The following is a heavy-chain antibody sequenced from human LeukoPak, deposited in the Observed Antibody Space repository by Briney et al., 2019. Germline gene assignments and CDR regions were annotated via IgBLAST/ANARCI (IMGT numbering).Heavy chain of an antibody. Sequence: GGSLTLTCVASGFIFSDFDLNWVRQPPGKGLEWVGFINYRGTSTFYADSVKGRFTISRDTAKKSLDLQMTSLRADDTAAYYCVRGTDCSATTCYPLSAFDYWGQGTLVTVSS. J-gene: IGHJ4*02. CDR2: INYRGTST. CDR1: GFIFSDFD. V-gene: IGHV3-21*04. CDR3: VRGTDCSATTCYPLSAFDY. D-gene: IGHD2-8*02.